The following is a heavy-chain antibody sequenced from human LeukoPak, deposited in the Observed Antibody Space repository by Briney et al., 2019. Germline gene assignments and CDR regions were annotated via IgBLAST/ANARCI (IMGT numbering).Heavy chain of an antibody. V-gene: IGHV3-23*01. CDR2: IGDWDGNT. J-gene: IGHJ4*02. CDR3: ARDLSPVVRASPMGY. Sequence: GGSLRLSCAASGFIFSSYAMRWVRQAPGMGLDGVSVIGDWDGNTYLADSVKGRFTISRDNSKNSLHLQINSLRVDDTAIYYCARDLSPVVRASPMGYWGQGTPVTVSS. D-gene: IGHD3-10*01. CDR1: GFIFSSYA.